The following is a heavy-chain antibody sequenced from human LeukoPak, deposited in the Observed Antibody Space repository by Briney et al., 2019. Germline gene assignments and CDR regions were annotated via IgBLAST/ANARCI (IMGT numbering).Heavy chain of an antibody. J-gene: IGHJ3*02. CDR1: GGSISSYY. CDR3: ASAIFVENAFDI. Sequence: SETLSLTCTVSGGSISSYYWSWIRQPPGKGLEWIGYVYYSGSTHYNPSLKSRVTISVDTSKSQFSLRLSSVTAADTAVYYCASAIFVENAFDIWGQGTMVTVSS. V-gene: IGHV4-59*01. D-gene: IGHD3-3*01. CDR2: VYYSGST.